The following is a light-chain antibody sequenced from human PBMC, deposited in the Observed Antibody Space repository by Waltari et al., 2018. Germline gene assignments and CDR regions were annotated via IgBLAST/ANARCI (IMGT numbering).Light chain of an antibody. CDR2: KAS. Sequence: DIQMTQSPSTLSASVGDRVPIPCRASQSISSWLAWYQQKPGKAPKLLIYKASSLESGVPSRFSGSGSGTEFTLTISSLQPDDFATYYCQQYNSYLFTFGPGTKVDIK. CDR1: QSISSW. V-gene: IGKV1-5*03. J-gene: IGKJ3*01. CDR3: QQYNSYLFT.